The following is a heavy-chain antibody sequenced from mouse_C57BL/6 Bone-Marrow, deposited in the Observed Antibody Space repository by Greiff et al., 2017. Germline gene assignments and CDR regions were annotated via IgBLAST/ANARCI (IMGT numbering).Heavy chain of an antibody. V-gene: IGHV7-3*01. CDR2: IRNKANGYTT. CDR1: GFTFTDYY. Sequence: DVKLVESGGGLVQPGGSLSLSCAASGFTFTDYYMSWVRQPPGKALEWLGFIRNKANGYTTEYSASVKGRFTISRDNSQSILYLQMNALRAEDSATYYCARYDSGTGPWFAYWGQGTLVTVSA. D-gene: IGHD4-1*01. CDR3: ARYDSGTGPWFAY. J-gene: IGHJ3*01.